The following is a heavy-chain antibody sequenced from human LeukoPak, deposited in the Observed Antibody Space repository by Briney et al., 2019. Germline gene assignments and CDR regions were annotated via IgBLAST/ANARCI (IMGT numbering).Heavy chain of an antibody. V-gene: IGHV3-7*01. D-gene: IGHD3-10*01. CDR3: ARAGQEWFGELGFDY. CDR1: VFTSSNYW. Sequence: GGSLRLSCAASVFTSSNYWMSWVRQAPGKGLEWVANIKQDGHEKNYVDSVKGRFTISRDKAKNSLYLQINSLRGEDTAVYYCARAGQEWFGELGFDYWGQGTLVTVSS. J-gene: IGHJ4*02. CDR2: IKQDGHEK.